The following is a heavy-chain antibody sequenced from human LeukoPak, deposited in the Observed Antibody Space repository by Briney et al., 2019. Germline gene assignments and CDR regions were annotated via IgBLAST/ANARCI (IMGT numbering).Heavy chain of an antibody. D-gene: IGHD6-19*01. CDR3: ARDDSRVAGTDY. CDR1: GFTVISNY. CDR2: IYSGGST. Sequence: GGSLRLSCAASGFTVISNYMSWVRQPPGQRMDWVSVIYSGGSTYYADSVQGRFTISRDNSKNTLYLQMNSLRVEDTAIYYCARDDSRVAGTDYWGQGTLVTVSS. V-gene: IGHV3-53*01. J-gene: IGHJ4*02.